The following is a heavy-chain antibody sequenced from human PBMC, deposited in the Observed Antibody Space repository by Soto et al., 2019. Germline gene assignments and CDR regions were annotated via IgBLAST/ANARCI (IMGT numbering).Heavy chain of an antibody. J-gene: IGHJ4*02. D-gene: IGHD6-13*01. Sequence: PGGSLRLSCAASGFTFSSYCMHWVRQAPGKGLEWVAVIWYDGINKYYADSVKGRFTISRDNSKNTLYLQMNSLRAEDTAVYYCARDQHVVAAAGTFDYSGQGTLVT. V-gene: IGHV3-33*01. CDR1: GFTFSSYC. CDR3: ARDQHVVAAAGTFDY. CDR2: IWYDGINK.